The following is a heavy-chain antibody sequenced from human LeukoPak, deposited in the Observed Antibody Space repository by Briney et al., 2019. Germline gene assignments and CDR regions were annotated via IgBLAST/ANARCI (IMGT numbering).Heavy chain of an antibody. V-gene: IGHV1-46*01. CDR3: ARAGLIVVAATPYDY. CDR2: ISPSGGST. CDR1: GYTFTSYY. Sequence: ASVKVSCKASGYTFTSYYMHWVRQAPGQGLEWMGIISPSGGSTSYAQKFQGRVTMTRDTSTSTVYMELSSLRSEDTAVYYCARAGLIVVAATPYDYWGQGTLVTVSS. J-gene: IGHJ4*02. D-gene: IGHD2-15*01.